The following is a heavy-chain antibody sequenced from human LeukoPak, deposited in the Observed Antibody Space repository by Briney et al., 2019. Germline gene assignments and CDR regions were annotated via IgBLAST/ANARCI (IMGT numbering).Heavy chain of an antibody. CDR1: GDSISSYY. CDR2: IYYSGST. Sequence: KPSETLSLTCTVSGDSISSYYWSWIRQPPGKGLEWIGYIYYSGSTNYNPSLKSRVTISVDTSKNQFSLKLSSVTAADTAVYYCARAEGATTSWFDPWGQGTLVTVSS. V-gene: IGHV4-59*01. J-gene: IGHJ5*02. D-gene: IGHD1-26*01. CDR3: ARAEGATTSWFDP.